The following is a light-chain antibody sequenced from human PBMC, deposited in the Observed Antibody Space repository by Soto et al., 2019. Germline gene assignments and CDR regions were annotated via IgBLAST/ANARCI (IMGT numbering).Light chain of an antibody. Sequence: QSVLTQPASVSGSPGQSITISCAGTSSDVGSYNLVSWYQQHPGKVPKVMIYEVNKRPSGVSNRFSGSKSGNTASLTISGLQAEDEADYYCCSYADSSTLVFGGGTKLTVL. CDR3: CSYADSSTLV. J-gene: IGLJ2*01. V-gene: IGLV2-23*02. CDR1: SSDVGSYNL. CDR2: EVN.